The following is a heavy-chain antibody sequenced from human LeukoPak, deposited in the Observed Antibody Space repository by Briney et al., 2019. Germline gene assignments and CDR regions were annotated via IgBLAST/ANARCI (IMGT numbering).Heavy chain of an antibody. D-gene: IGHD1-26*01. CDR1: GFTFSSYG. CDR3: ARDQSGTYSIDY. CDR2: IWYDGSNK. J-gene: IGHJ4*02. V-gene: IGHV3-33*01. Sequence: GRSLRLSCAASGFTFSSYGMHWVRQAPGKGLEWVAVIWYDGSNKYYADSVKGRFTISRDNSKNTLYLQMSSLRAEDTAVYYCARDQSGTYSIDYWGQGTLVTVSS.